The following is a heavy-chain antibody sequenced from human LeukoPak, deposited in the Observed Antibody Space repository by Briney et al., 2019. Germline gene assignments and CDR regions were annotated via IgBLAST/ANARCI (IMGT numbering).Heavy chain of an antibody. CDR3: ARLDYYDSKYYFDY. Sequence: PSETLSLTCTVSGGSISTSLYYWGWIRQPPGKGLEWIGSIYYSGTTYYNPSLRSRVTISIDTSKNQFSLKLRSVTAADTAVYYRARLDYYDSKYYFDYWGQGTLVTVSS. V-gene: IGHV4-39*01. J-gene: IGHJ4*02. CDR1: GGSISTSLYY. CDR2: IYYSGTT. D-gene: IGHD3-22*01.